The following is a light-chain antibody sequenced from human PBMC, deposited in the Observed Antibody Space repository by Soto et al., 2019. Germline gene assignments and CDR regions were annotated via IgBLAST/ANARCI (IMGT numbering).Light chain of an antibody. CDR2: KAS. V-gene: IGKV1-5*03. CDR1: QSISSW. CDR3: QQYNDNWT. J-gene: IGKJ1*01. Sequence: DIQMNQSPSTLSASVGDRVTITCRASQSISSWLGWYQQKPGQAPKLLIYKASTLQSGVPSRFSGSGSGTEFTLAISSLQPDDSATYYCQQYNDNWTFGQGTKVEIK.